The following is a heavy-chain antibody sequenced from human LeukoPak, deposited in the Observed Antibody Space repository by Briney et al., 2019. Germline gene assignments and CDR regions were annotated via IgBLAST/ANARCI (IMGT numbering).Heavy chain of an antibody. V-gene: IGHV1-18*01. Sequence: RASVKVSCKASGYTFTSYGISWVRQAPGQGLEWVGWISAYNGNTNYAQKSQGRVTMTTATSTSTAYLELRSLTSDDAAVYYCARFRAGGGEPYGDYWGQGTLVTVSS. CDR2: ISAYNGNT. CDR3: ARFRAGGGEPYGDY. D-gene: IGHD3-10*01. CDR1: GYTFTSYG. J-gene: IGHJ4*02.